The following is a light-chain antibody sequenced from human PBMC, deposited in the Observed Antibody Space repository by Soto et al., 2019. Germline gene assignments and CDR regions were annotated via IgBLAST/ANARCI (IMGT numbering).Light chain of an antibody. CDR3: LQYHNLWA. Sequence: VVTLSPATLAVSKGERATLSCRASQNIYSNVAWYQQRPGQAPRLLIYRASTRAPGIPARFSGSGSGTEFTLTISSLQSEDFTVYSCLQYHNLWAFGQGTKVDIK. V-gene: IGKV3-15*01. J-gene: IGKJ1*01. CDR1: QNIYSN. CDR2: RAS.